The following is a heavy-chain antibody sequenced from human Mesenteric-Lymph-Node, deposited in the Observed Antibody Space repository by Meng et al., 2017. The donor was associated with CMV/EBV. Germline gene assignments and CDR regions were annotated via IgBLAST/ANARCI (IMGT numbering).Heavy chain of an antibody. CDR3: ATLRYTIFGVVIEYYGMDV. CDR2: IYYSGST. J-gene: IGHJ6*02. CDR1: GGSFSGYY. D-gene: IGHD3-3*01. V-gene: IGHV4-39*01. Sequence: SQTLSLTCAVSGGSFSGYYWGWIRQPPGKGLEWIGSIYYSGSTYYNPSLKSRVTISVDTSKNQFSLKLSSVTAADTAVYYCATLRYTIFGVVIEYYGMDVWGQGTTVTVSS.